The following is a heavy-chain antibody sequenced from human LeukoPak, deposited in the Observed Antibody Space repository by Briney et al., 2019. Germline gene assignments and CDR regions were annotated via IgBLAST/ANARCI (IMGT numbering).Heavy chain of an antibody. D-gene: IGHD3-22*01. V-gene: IGHV4-34*01. Sequence: SETLSLTCAVYGGSFSGYYWSWIRQPPGKGLEWIGEINHSGSTNYNPSLKSRVTISVDTSKNQFSLKLSSVTAADTAVYYCARGMTIVVVTNFNPWGQGTLVTVSS. CDR1: GGSFSGYY. CDR3: ARGMTIVVVTNFNP. CDR2: INHSGST. J-gene: IGHJ5*02.